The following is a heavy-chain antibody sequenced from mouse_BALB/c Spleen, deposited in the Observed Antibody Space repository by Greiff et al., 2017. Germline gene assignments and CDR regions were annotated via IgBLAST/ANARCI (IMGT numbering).Heavy chain of an antibody. D-gene: IGHD2-1*01. Sequence: QVQLKESGAELAKPGASVKMSCKASGYTFTSYWMHWVKQRPGQGLEWIGYINPSTGYTEYNQKFKDKATLTADKSSSTAYMQLSSLTSEDSAVYYCAWGYGNMYYFDYWGQGTTLTVSS. J-gene: IGHJ2*01. V-gene: IGHV1-7*01. CDR2: INPSTGYT. CDR1: GYTFTSYW. CDR3: AWGYGNMYYFDY.